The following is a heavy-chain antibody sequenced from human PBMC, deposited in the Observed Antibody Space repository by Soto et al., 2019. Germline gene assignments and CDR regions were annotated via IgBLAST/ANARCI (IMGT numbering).Heavy chain of an antibody. J-gene: IGHJ4*02. CDR3: ASGEVDSRYFFDY. Sequence: PGGSLRLSCAASGFTVSTYWMHWVRQGPGKGLVWVSRINSDGSSTTYADSVKGRFTISRDNAKNTLYLQMNSLRPEDTAVYYCASGEVDSRYFFDYWGQGTLVTVSS. CDR2: INSDGSST. V-gene: IGHV3-74*01. D-gene: IGHD2-15*01. CDR1: GFTVSTYW.